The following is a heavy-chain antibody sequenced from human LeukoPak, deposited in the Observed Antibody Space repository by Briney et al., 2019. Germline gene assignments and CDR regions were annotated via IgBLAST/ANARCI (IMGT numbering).Heavy chain of an antibody. V-gene: IGHV3-7*01. Sequence: GGSLRLSCAASGFTFSSYWMSWVRQAPGKGLEGVANIKQDGSEKYYVDSVKGRFTISRDNAKNSLYLQMNSLRAEDTAVYYCARDSKYYYESSGYQYWGQGTLVTVSS. CDR2: IKQDGSEK. D-gene: IGHD3-22*01. CDR3: ARDSKYYYESSGYQY. J-gene: IGHJ4*02. CDR1: GFTFSSYW.